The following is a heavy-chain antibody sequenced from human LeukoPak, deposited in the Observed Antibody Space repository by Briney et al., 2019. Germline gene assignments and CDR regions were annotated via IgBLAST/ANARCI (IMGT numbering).Heavy chain of an antibody. V-gene: IGHV4-34*01. J-gene: IGHJ5*02. CDR3: ARAVRITMVRGVLGWFDP. CDR1: GGSFSGYY. Sequence: PSETLSLTCAVYGGSFSGYYWSWIRQPPGKGLEWIGEINHSGSTNYNPSLKSRVTISVDTSKSQFSLKLSSVTAADTAVYYCARAVRITMVRGVLGWFDPWGQGTLVTVSS. D-gene: IGHD3-10*01. CDR2: INHSGST.